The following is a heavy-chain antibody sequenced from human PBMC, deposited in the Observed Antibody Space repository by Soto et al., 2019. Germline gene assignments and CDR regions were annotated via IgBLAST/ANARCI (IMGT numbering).Heavy chain of an antibody. J-gene: IGHJ6*03. Sequence: EVQLLESGGGLVQPGGSLRLSCAASGFTFNSYAMTWVRQAPGKGLEWVSTVSGSGVNTYYADSVKGRFTISRDNSKNTLYLQMNSLRAEDTALYYCAKGINYYSMDVWGKGTTVTVSS. CDR3: AKGINYYSMDV. V-gene: IGHV3-23*01. CDR1: GFTFNSYA. CDR2: VSGSGVNT. D-gene: IGHD3-10*01.